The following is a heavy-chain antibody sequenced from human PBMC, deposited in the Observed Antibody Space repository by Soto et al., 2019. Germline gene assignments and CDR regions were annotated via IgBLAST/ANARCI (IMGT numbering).Heavy chain of an antibody. CDR1: GGSFSGYY. Sequence: QVQLQQWGAGLLKPSETLSLTCAVYGGSFSGYYWSWIRQPPGKGLEWIGEINHSGSTNDNPSLKSRVTISVDTSKNQFSLKLSSVTAADTAVYYCARKIVVVPAAFYYYYYMDVWGKGTTVTVSS. V-gene: IGHV4-34*01. CDR2: INHSGST. J-gene: IGHJ6*03. CDR3: ARKIVVVPAAFYYYYYMDV. D-gene: IGHD2-2*01.